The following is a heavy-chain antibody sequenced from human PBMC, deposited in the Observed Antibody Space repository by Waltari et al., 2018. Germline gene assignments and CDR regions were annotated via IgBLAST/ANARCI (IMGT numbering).Heavy chain of an antibody. D-gene: IGHD6-13*01. V-gene: IGHV3-23*01. CDR3: AKDIAPAGTRYFDY. J-gene: IGHJ4*02. CDR1: GLTLSRYT. CDR2: IGGSGIST. Sequence: EVQLLESGGGLVQPGGSLRLSCVASGLTLSRYTMSWVRQAPGKGRGWVSAIGGSGISTYYADSVKGRFTISRDNSKDTLYLQINSLRAVDTAVYYCAKDIAPAGTRYFDYWGQGTLVTVSS.